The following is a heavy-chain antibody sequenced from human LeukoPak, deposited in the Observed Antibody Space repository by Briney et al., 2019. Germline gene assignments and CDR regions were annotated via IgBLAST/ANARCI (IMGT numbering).Heavy chain of an antibody. Sequence: GGSLRLSCAASGFTFSSYAMHWVRQAPGKGLEWVSAISGSGGSTYYADSVKGRFTISRDNSKNTLYLQMNSLRAEDTAVYYCAKDGAYQLPASYLAYWGQGTLVTVSS. J-gene: IGHJ4*02. CDR1: GFTFSSYA. D-gene: IGHD2-2*01. V-gene: IGHV3-23*01. CDR2: ISGSGGST. CDR3: AKDGAYQLPASYLAY.